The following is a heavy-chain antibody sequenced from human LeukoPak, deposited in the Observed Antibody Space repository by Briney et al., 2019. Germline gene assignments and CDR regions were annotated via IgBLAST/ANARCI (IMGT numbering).Heavy chain of an antibody. CDR2: IYYSGST. Sequence: SETLSLTCTVSGGSISSYYWSWIRQPPGKGLEWIGYIYYSGSTNYNPSLKSRVTMSVDTSKNQFSLKLSSVTAADTAVYYCARGAPIPTYYDSMSGFDYWGQGTLVTVSS. CDR3: ARGAPIPTYYDSMSGFDY. V-gene: IGHV4-59*01. CDR1: GGSISSYY. D-gene: IGHD3-22*01. J-gene: IGHJ4*02.